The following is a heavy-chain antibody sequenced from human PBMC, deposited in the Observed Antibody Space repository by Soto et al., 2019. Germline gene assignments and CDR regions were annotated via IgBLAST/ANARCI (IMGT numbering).Heavy chain of an antibody. CDR2: MNPNSGNT. CDR3: ARALGYYYDSSGYSPVGY. CDR1: GYTFTSYD. D-gene: IGHD3-22*01. Sequence: ASVKVSCKASGYTFTSYDINWVRQATGQGLEWMGWMNPNSGNTGYAQKFRGRVTMTRNTSISTAYMELSSLRSEDTAVYYCARALGYYYDSSGYSPVGYWGQGTLVTVSS. V-gene: IGHV1-8*01. J-gene: IGHJ4*02.